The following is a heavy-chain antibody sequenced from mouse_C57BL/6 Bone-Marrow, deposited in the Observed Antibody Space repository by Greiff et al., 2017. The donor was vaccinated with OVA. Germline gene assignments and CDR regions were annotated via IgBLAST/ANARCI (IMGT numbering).Heavy chain of an antibody. CDR2: ISYSGST. CDR1: GYSITSDY. V-gene: IGHV3-8*01. D-gene: IGHD1-1*01. J-gene: IGHJ1*03. Sequence: EVKVEESGPGLAKPSQPLSLTCSVTGYSITSDYWNWIRQFPGNKLEYMGYISYSGSTSYNPSLKSRISITRDTSKNQYYLQLNSVTTADTATYYCARWGYGSSYGYFDVWGTGTTVTVSS. CDR3: ARWGYGSSYGYFDV.